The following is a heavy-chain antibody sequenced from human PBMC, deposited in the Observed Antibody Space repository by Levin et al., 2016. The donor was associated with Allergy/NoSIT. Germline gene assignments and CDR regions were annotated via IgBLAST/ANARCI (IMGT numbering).Heavy chain of an antibody. CDR2: INHSGST. V-gene: IGHV4-34*01. Sequence: SQTLSLTCAVYGGSFSGYYWSWIRQPPGKGLEWIGEINHSGSTNYNPSLKSRVTISVDTSKNQFSLKLSSVTAADTAVYYCARGGHDYGGNQYYFDYWGQGTLVTVSS. D-gene: IGHD4-23*01. J-gene: IGHJ4*02. CDR3: ARGGHDYGGNQYYFDY. CDR1: GGSFSGYY.